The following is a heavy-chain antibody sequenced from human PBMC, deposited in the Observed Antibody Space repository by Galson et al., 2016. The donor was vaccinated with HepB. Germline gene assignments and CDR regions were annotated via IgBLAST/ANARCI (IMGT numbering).Heavy chain of an antibody. CDR2: IYHSGST. CDR1: GGSISSGGYS. D-gene: IGHD3-16*01. V-gene: IGHV4-30-2*01. J-gene: IGHJ3*02. Sequence: TLSLTCAVSGGSISSGGYSWNWIRQPPGKGLEWIGYIYHSGSTYYNPSLKSRVTILVDRSKNQFSLKLSSVTAADTAVYYCAVGIMITFGGVIRDAFDIWGQGKMVTFSS. CDR3: AVGIMITFGGVIRDAFDI.